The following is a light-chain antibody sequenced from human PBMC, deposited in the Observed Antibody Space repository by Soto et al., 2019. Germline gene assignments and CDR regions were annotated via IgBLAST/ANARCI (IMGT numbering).Light chain of an antibody. CDR3: SSYTCSSPLLYV. V-gene: IGLV2-14*01. J-gene: IGLJ1*01. Sequence: QSALTQPASVSGSPGQSITISCTGTSSDVGGYNYVSWYQQHPGKAPKLMIYDVSNRPSGVSNRFSGSKSGNTASLTISGRQPEDEADYYCSSYTCSSPLLYVFGTGTKLTVL. CDR1: SSDVGGYNY. CDR2: DVS.